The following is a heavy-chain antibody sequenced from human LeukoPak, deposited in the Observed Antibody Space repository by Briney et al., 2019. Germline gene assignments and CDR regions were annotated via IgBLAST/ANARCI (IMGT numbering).Heavy chain of an antibody. J-gene: IGHJ4*02. Sequence: ASVKVSCKASGGTFSSYAISWVRQAPGQGREWMGGIIPIFGTANYAQKFQDRVTITTDESTSTAYMELSSLRSEDTAVYYCARARGYNPRSLDYWGQGTLVTVSS. V-gene: IGHV1-69*05. D-gene: IGHD5-24*01. CDR1: GGTFSSYA. CDR2: IIPIFGTA. CDR3: ARARGYNPRSLDY.